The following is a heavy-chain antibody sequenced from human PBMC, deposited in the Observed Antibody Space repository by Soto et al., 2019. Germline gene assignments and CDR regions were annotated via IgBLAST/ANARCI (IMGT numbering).Heavy chain of an antibody. V-gene: IGHV3-74*01. J-gene: IGHJ4*02. CDR3: PRDRGWFGEAPFDY. CDR1: GFTFSSYW. CDR2: INSDGSST. D-gene: IGHD3-10*01. Sequence: EVQLVESGGGLVQPGGSLRLSCAASGFTFSSYWMHWVRQAPGKGLVWVSRINSDGSSTSYADSVKGRFTISRDNAKNTLNLKMNSLRPEATAVYYCPRDRGWFGEAPFDYWGQGPLVPVSS.